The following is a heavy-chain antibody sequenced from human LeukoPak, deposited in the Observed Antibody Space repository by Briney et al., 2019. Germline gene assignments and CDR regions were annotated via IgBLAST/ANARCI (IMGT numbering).Heavy chain of an antibody. CDR3: ARPYCSSTSCSPAP. CDR2: SSGSGGST. Sequence: GGSLTLSYSASGFTFSNYAMSWVRQAPAKGLEWVSSSSGSGGSTYYADSVKGRFTISRDNSNNTPYLQMNSLRAEDTAVYYCARPYCSSTSCSPAPWGQGTLVTVSS. CDR1: GFTFSNYA. V-gene: IGHV3-23*01. J-gene: IGHJ5*02. D-gene: IGHD2-2*01.